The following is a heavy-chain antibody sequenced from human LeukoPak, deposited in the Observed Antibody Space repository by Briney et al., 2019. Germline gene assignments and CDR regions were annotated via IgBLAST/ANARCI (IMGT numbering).Heavy chain of an antibody. J-gene: IGHJ4*02. V-gene: IGHV3-53*01. D-gene: IGHD3-22*01. CDR1: GFTVSSNY. CDR2: IYSGGST. Sequence: GGSLRLSCAASGFTVSSNYMSWVRQAPGKGLEWVSVIYSGGSTYYADSVKGRFTISRDNSKNTLYLQMNSLRAEDTAVYYCVRGTYDSSGSIDYWGQGTLVTVSS. CDR3: VRGTYDSSGSIDY.